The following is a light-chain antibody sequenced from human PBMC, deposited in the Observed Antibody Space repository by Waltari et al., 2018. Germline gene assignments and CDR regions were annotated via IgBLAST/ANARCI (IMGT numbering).Light chain of an antibody. CDR3: MQALQTPDT. J-gene: IGKJ5*01. V-gene: IGKV2-28*01. CDR2: LAS. CDR1: QSLLHSNGYNY. Sequence: DIVMTQSPLSLPVTPGEPASISCTSSQSLLHSNGYNYLDWYLQKPGQSPQLLIYLASKRASVVPDRFSGSGSGTDFTLKISRVEAEDVGVYYCMQALQTPDTFGQGTRLEIK.